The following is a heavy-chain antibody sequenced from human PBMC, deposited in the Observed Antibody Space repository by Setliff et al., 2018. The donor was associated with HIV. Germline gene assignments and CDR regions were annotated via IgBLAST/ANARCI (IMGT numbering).Heavy chain of an antibody. J-gene: IGHJ5*02. CDR3: ARKTTYYYGSGSYSA. D-gene: IGHD3-10*01. CDR2: FHHSGST. CDR1: GGSISGTSYF. V-gene: IGHV4-39*07. Sequence: PSETLSLTCNVSGGSISGTSYFWAWIRQPPGKGLEWIGSFHHSGSTSHNPSLRSRVTISVDTSKNQFSLKLSSVTAADTAVYYCARKTTYYYGSGSYSAWGQGTLVTVSS.